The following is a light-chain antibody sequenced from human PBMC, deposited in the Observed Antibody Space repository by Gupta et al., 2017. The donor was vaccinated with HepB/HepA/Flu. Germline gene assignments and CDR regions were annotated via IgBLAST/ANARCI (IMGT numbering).Light chain of an antibody. CDR2: KAS. CDR1: QSISSW. CDR3: QQYNTYPWT. Sequence: DIPMTQSPSTLSASVGGRVTITCRASQSISSWLAWYQQKPGKAPKLLIYKASSLESGVPSRFSGRGSGTEFTLTIISLQPDDFATYYCQQYNTYPWTFGQGTKVEIK. V-gene: IGKV1-5*03. J-gene: IGKJ1*01.